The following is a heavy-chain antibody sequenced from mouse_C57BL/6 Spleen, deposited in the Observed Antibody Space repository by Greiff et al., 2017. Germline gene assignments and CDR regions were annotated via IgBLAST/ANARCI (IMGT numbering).Heavy chain of an antibody. CDR2: IWSDGST. D-gene: IGHD1-1*01. Sequence: QVQLQQSGPGLVAPSQSLSITCTVSGFSLTSYGVHWVRQPPGKGLEWLVVIWSDGSTTYNSALKSRLSISKDNAKSQVFLKMNSLQTDDTAMYYCDRHEIYYYGSSYGDYAMDYWGQGTSVTVSS. J-gene: IGHJ4*01. CDR1: GFSLTSYG. V-gene: IGHV2-6-1*01. CDR3: DRHEIYYYGSSYGDYAMDY.